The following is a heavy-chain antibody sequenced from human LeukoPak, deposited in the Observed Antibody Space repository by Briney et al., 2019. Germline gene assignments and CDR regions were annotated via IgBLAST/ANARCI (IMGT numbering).Heavy chain of an antibody. D-gene: IGHD3-22*01. CDR1: GGSISSYY. CDR3: ARFVVDYYYYGMGV. J-gene: IGHJ6*02. V-gene: IGHV4-59*08. Sequence: SSETLSLTCTVSGGSISSYYWSWIRQPPGKGLEWIGYIYYSGSTNYNPSLKSRVTISVDTSKNQFSLKLSSVTAADTAVYYCARFVVDYYYYGMGVWGRGTTVTVSS. CDR2: IYYSGST.